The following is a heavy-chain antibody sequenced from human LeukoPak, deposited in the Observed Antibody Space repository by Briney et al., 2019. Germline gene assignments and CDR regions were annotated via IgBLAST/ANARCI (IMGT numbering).Heavy chain of an antibody. J-gene: IGHJ4*02. CDR2: IIYSGGAT. CDR1: GFTFSRSA. CDR3: AKDGLYYDGSEHVYYFDS. D-gene: IGHD3-22*01. Sequence: PGGSLRLSCAASGFTFSRSAMTWVRQGPGTGLEFVASIIYSGGATYYADSVKGRFTISRDNSKNTLYLQMNSLRAEDTALYYCAKDGLYYDGSEHVYYFDSCGKGTLVTVSS. V-gene: IGHV3-23*01.